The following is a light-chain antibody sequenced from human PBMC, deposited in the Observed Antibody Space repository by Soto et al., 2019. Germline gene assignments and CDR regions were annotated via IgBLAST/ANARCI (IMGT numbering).Light chain of an antibody. Sequence: EIVLTQSPATLSLSPGERDTLSCRASQRVSSYLAWYQQKPGQAPRLLIYDASNRATGIPARFSGSGSGTDFTLTISSLEPEDFAVYYCQQRSNWPATFGQGTRLEIK. J-gene: IGKJ5*01. CDR3: QQRSNWPAT. CDR2: DAS. V-gene: IGKV3-11*01. CDR1: QRVSSY.